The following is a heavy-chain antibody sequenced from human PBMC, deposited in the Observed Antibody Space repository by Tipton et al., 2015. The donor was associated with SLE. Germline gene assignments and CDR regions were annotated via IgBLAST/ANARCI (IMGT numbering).Heavy chain of an antibody. CDR1: GGSISSYY. J-gene: IGHJ2*01. CDR3: ARVADWYFDL. Sequence: LRLSCTVSGGSISSYYWSWIRQPPGKGLVWFGYIYYSGSTNYNPSLKSRVTISVDTSKNQFSLKLSSVTAADTAVYYCARVADWYFDLWGRGTLVTVSS. CDR2: IYYSGST. V-gene: IGHV4-59*01.